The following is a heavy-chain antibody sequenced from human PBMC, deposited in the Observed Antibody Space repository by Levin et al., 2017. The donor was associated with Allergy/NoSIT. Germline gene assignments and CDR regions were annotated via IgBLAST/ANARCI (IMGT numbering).Heavy chain of an antibody. CDR1: GFTFGDYA. Sequence: SCTASGFTFGDYAMSWFRQAPGKGLEWVGFIRSKAYGGTTEYAASVKGRFTISRDDSKSIAYLQMNSLKTEDTAVYYCTRDPKPLYGPPRNSFDYWGQGTLVTVSS. V-gene: IGHV3-49*03. D-gene: IGHD2-2*02. CDR2: IRSKAYGGTT. CDR3: TRDPKPLYGPPRNSFDY. J-gene: IGHJ4*02.